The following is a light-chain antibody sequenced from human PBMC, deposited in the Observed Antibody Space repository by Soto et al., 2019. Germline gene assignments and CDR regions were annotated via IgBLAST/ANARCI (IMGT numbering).Light chain of an antibody. J-gene: IGKJ1*01. CDR3: QHRSNCPLT. V-gene: IGKV3-11*01. CDR2: DAS. Sequence: PEDPENQALSPGERATLSCMASQSVSSYLAWYQQKPGQAPRLLIYDASNRATGIPARFSGSGPGTDFTLTISSLEPEDFAVYYCQHRSNCPLTFGQGTKVDI. CDR1: QSVSSY.